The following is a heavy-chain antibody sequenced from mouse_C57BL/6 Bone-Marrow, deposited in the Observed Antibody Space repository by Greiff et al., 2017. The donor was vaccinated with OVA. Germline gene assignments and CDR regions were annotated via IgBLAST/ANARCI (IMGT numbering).Heavy chain of an antibody. CDR1: GYTFTSYW. D-gene: IGHD1-1*01. V-gene: IGHV1-50*01. CDR2: IDPSDSYT. Sequence: VKLQQPGAELVKPGASVKLSCKASGYTFTSYWMQWVKQRPGQGLEWIGEIDPSDSYTNYNQKFKGKATLTVDTSSSTAYMQLSSLTSEDSAVYYCAREDYYGSSYVDFAYWGQGTLVTVSA. CDR3: AREDYYGSSYVDFAY. J-gene: IGHJ3*01.